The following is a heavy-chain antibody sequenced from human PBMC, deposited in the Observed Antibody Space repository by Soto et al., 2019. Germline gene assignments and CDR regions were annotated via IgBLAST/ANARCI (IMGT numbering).Heavy chain of an antibody. CDR3: VRDSARIVVVPRVDGDNWFDP. CDR2: ISGSSDNI. V-gene: IGHV3-11*06. CDR1: VFTFRDYF. D-gene: IGHD2-2*01. Sequence: GGSLRLACAASVFTFRDYFMGWIRQAPGKGLEWVSFISGSSDNIKYADSVKGRFTISRDNAKNSLYLQMNSLRAEDTAVYYCVRDSARIVVVPRVDGDNWFDPWGQGTLVTVSS. J-gene: IGHJ5*02.